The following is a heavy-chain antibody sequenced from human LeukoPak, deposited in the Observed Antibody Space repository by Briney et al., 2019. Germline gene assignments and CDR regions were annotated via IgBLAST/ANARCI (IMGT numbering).Heavy chain of an antibody. CDR1: GGSIRSSNW. D-gene: IGHD6-25*01. V-gene: IGHV4-4*02. J-gene: IGHJ3*02. CDR3: ARPTGRGGYPTDPFDI. Sequence: PSETLSLTCAVSGGSIRSSNWWSWVRQPPGKGLEWIGEIYHSGGTTNYNPSPKSRVTRSVDKTKNQFSLQLSSVTAADTALYYCARPTGRGGYPTDPFDIWGQGTMVTVSS. CDR2: IYHSGGTT.